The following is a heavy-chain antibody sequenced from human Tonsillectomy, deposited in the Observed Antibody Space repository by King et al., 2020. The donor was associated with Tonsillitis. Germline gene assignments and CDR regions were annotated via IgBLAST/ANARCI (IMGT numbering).Heavy chain of an antibody. J-gene: IGHJ4*02. D-gene: IGHD2-21*01. Sequence: VQLVESGAEVKKPGESLKISCKGSGYSFSTYWIGWVRQLPGKGLEWMGIIYPADADTRYSPSFQGQGTISADKSTSTAYLQWSSLKASDTAMYYCARLEGDTYSGVDYWGQGTLVTVSS. CDR1: GYSFSTYW. CDR3: ARLEGDTYSGVDY. CDR2: IYPADADT. V-gene: IGHV5-51*01.